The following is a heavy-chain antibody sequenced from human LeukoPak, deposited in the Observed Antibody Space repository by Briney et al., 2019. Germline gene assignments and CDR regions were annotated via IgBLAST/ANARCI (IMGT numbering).Heavy chain of an antibody. CDR1: GYTFTGYY. Sequence: ASVKVSCKASGYTFTGYYMHWVRQAPGQGLEWMGWINPNSGGTNYAQKFQGRVTMTRDTSISTAYMELRRLRSDDTAVYYCARDQEPGGTSEIDYWGQGTLVTVSS. V-gene: IGHV1-2*02. CDR2: INPNSGGT. CDR3: ARDQEPGGTSEIDY. J-gene: IGHJ4*02. D-gene: IGHD1-7*01.